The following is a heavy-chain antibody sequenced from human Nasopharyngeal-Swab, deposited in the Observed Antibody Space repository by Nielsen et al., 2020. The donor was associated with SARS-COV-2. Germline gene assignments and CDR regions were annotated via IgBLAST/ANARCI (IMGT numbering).Heavy chain of an antibody. J-gene: IGHJ4*02. CDR1: GYTFTGYY. CDR2: INPNSGGT. D-gene: IGHD5-12*01. Sequence: ASVKVSCKASGYTFTGYYMHWVRQAPGQGLEWMGWINPNSGGTNYAQKFQGRVTMTRDTSISTAYMELSRLRSDDTAVYYCARDHIRGRRYYFDYWGQGTLVTVSS. CDR3: ARDHIRGRRYYFDY. V-gene: IGHV1-2*02.